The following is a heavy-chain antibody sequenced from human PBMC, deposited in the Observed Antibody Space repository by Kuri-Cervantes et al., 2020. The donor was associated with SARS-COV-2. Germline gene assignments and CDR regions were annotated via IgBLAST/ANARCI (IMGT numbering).Heavy chain of an antibody. D-gene: IGHD2-15*01. J-gene: IGHJ3*02. CDR2: IKQDGSEK. CDR3: AKDLLLGYCSGGSCANI. CDR1: GFTFSSYG. Sequence: GGSLRLSCAASGFTFSSYGMHWVRQAPGKGLEWVANIKQDGSEKYYVDSVKGRFTISRDNAKNSLYLQMNSLRAEDTAVYYCAKDLLLGYCSGGSCANIWGQGTMVTVSS. V-gene: IGHV3-7*03.